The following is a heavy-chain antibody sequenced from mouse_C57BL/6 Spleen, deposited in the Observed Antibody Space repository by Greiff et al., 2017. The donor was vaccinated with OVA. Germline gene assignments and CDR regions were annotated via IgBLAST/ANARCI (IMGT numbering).Heavy chain of an antibody. CDR1: GFTFSNYW. D-gene: IGHD6-1*01. CDR3: TGPLAMDY. V-gene: IGHV6-3*01. Sequence: EVKLMESGGGLVQPGGSMKLSCVASGFTFSNYWMNWVRQSPEKGLEWVAQIRLKSDNYATHYAESVKGRFTISRDDSKSSVYLQMNNLRAEDTGIYYCTGPLAMDYWGQGTSVTVSS. CDR2: IRLKSDNYAT. J-gene: IGHJ4*01.